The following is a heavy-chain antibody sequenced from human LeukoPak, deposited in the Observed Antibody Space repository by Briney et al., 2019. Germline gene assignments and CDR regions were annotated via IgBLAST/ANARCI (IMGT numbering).Heavy chain of an antibody. CDR3: AREGYCSGGTCGFFDP. D-gene: IGHD2-15*01. Sequence: SETLSLTCAVYGGSFSGYYWSWIRQPPGKGLEWIGEINHSGSTNYNPSLKSRVTISVDTSKNQFSLKLSSVTAADTAVYYCAREGYCSGGTCGFFDPWGQGTLVTVSS. J-gene: IGHJ5*02. CDR1: GGSFSGYY. V-gene: IGHV4-34*01. CDR2: INHSGST.